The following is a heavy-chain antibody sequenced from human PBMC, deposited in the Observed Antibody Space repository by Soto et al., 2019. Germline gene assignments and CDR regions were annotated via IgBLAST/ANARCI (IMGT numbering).Heavy chain of an antibody. CDR3: AREGPAPYYYYGMDV. Sequence: QVQLVQSGGEVKKPGASVKVSCKTSGYSFTTYGISWVRQAPGQGLEWMGWISAYNGNTNYAQKLQGRVTMTTDTSTSTAYMELRSLRSADTAVYYCAREGPAPYYYYGMDVWGQGSTVTVSS. CDR1: GYSFTTYG. J-gene: IGHJ6*02. CDR2: ISAYNGNT. V-gene: IGHV1-18*01.